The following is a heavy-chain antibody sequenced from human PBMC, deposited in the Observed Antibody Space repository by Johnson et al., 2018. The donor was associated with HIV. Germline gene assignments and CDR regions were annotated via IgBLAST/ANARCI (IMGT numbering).Heavy chain of an antibody. Sequence: VQLVESGGGVVQPGRSLRLSCAASGFTFDDYAMHWVRQAPGKGLEWVSGISWNSGSIGYADSVKGRFTISRDNAKNSLYLQMNSLRAEDTAVYYCAKEYSSPYGDYDGDAFDIWGQGTMVTVSS. D-gene: IGHD4-17*01. CDR3: AKEYSSPYGDYDGDAFDI. V-gene: IGHV3-9*01. J-gene: IGHJ3*02. CDR1: GFTFDDYA. CDR2: ISWNSGSI.